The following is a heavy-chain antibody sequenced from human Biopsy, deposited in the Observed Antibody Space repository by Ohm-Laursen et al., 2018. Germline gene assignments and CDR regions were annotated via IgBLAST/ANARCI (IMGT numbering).Heavy chain of an antibody. CDR1: GYTFTGQY. V-gene: IGHV1-2*02. Sequence: ASVKVSCKASGYTFTGQYLHWVRQVPGQGLEWMGWINPHSGTTKFAQDFQGRVTMTRDTSITTAYIELRRLRSDDTAVYYCAKGQDLRGGAEYFQHWGQGALVTVSS. D-gene: IGHD2-15*01. CDR3: AKGQDLRGGAEYFQH. CDR2: INPHSGTT. J-gene: IGHJ1*01.